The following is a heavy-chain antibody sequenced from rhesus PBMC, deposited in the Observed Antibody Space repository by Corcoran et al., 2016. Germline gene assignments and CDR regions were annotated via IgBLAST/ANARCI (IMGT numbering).Heavy chain of an antibody. V-gene: IGHV4-173*01. CDR3: ARDEDDYGDLDY. J-gene: IGHJ4*01. D-gene: IGHD3-9*01. Sequence: QLQLQESGPGLVKPSETLSLTCAVSGGSISSNYWSWIRQPPGKGLEWIGRISGSGGSTDYNPSLKSRVTLSIDTAKNQFSLKLSSGTAADTAVYYWARDEDDYGDLDYWGQGVLVTVSS. CDR1: GGSISSNY. CDR2: ISGSGGST.